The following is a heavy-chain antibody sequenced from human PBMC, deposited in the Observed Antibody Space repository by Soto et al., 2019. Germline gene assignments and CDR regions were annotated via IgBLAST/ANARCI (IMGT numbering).Heavy chain of an antibody. CDR2: IFYSGST. D-gene: IGHD4-4*01. J-gene: IGHJ4*02. CDR1: GGSISSYY. CDR3: ARRYGYSFDY. Sequence: ETLSLTCTVSGGSISSYYWSWIRQPPGKGLEWIGYIFYSGSTNYNPSLKSRVTISVDTSKNHFSLNLSSVTAADTAVYYCARRYGYSFDYWGQGTLVTVSS. V-gene: IGHV4-59*01.